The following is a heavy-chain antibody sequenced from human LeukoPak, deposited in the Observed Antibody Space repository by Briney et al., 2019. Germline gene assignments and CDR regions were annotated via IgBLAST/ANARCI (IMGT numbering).Heavy chain of an antibody. V-gene: IGHV1-18*04. D-gene: IGHD2-21*02. CDR3: ARDSIVVVTAINFDY. CDR1: GYTFRDYY. J-gene: IGHJ4*02. Sequence: GASVKVSCKASGYTFRDYYIHWVRQAPGQGLEWMGWISAYNGNTNYAQKLQGRVTMTTDTSTSTAYMELRSLRSDDTAVYYCARDSIVVVTAINFDYWGQGTLVTVSS. CDR2: ISAYNGNT.